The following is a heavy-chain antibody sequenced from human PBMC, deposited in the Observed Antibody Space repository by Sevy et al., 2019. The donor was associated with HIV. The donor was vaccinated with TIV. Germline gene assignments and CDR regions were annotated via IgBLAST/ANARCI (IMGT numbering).Heavy chain of an antibody. CDR3: ATTLTTYPYFFQF. V-gene: IGHV5-51*01. CDR2: VYPGDSDT. Sequence: GESLKISCTASGYIFAHYWIGWVRHMPGKGLEWEGMVYPGDSDTRYSPSFEGHVAISADKSTNTAYLQTSVLKASDTAIYYCATTLTTYPYFFQFWGQGTPVTVSS. CDR1: GYIFAHYW. D-gene: IGHD4-17*01. J-gene: IGHJ4*02.